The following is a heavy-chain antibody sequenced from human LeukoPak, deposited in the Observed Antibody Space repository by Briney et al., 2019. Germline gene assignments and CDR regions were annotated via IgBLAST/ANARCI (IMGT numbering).Heavy chain of an antibody. J-gene: IGHJ4*02. CDR1: GYTFTSYY. Sequence: ASVKVXCKASGYTFTSYYMHWVGQAAGQGRXGMGIINPSGGSTSYAQKFQGRVTMTRDTSPSTVYMELSSLRSEDTAVYYCARPLTTTVTTLYCWGQGPLVTVSS. V-gene: IGHV1-46*01. D-gene: IGHD4-17*01. CDR2: INPSGGST. CDR3: ARPLTTTVTTLYC.